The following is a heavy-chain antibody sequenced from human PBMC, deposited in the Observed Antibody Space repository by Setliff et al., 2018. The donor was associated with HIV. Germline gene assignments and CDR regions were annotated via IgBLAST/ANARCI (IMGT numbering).Heavy chain of an antibody. CDR3: ARVRSYGSAYDAFDV. CDR1: GGSIGGYY. J-gene: IGHJ3*01. D-gene: IGHD3-10*01. V-gene: IGHV4-4*08. Sequence: PSETLSLTCTVSGGSIGGYYWSWIRQPPGTGLEWLGCIYSGGSTNYNPSLESRVTKSLDTSKNQFSLRLTSVTAADTAVYYCARVRSYGSAYDAFDVWGPGTMVTVSS. CDR2: IYSGGST.